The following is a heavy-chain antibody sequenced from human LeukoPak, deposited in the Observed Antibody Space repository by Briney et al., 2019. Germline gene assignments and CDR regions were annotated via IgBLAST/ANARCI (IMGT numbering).Heavy chain of an antibody. V-gene: IGHV4-31*03. CDR1: GGSISSGGYY. D-gene: IGHD3-16*02. CDR3: ARVICRAGGRSVIGWFDP. CDR2: IYYSGST. J-gene: IGHJ5*02. Sequence: PSQTLSLTCTVSGGSISSGGYYWSWIRQHPGKGLEWIGYIYYSGSTYYNPSLKSRVTISVDTSKNQFSLKLSSVTAADTAVYYCARVICRAGGRSVIGWFDPWGQGTLVTVSS.